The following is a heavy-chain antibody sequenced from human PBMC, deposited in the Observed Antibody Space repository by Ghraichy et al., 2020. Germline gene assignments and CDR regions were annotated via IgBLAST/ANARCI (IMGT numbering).Heavy chain of an antibody. V-gene: IGHV4-59*01. D-gene: IGHD1-14*01. J-gene: IGHJ4*02. Sequence: ETLSLTCTISGGSLSGFYWSWIRQAPRRGLEWIGHIYDRAISTNYNPSLKSRVTISEDTSKDQFSLKLTSVTAADTAVYYCAGGPREPEYWGQGALVIVSS. CDR1: GGSLSGFY. CDR3: AGGPREPEY. CDR2: IYDRAIST.